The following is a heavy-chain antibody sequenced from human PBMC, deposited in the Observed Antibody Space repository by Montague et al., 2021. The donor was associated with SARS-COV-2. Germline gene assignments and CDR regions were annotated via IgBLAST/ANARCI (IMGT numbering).Heavy chain of an antibody. J-gene: IGHJ6*02. D-gene: IGHD3-3*01. V-gene: IGHV4-34*01. CDR3: ARDQTVLEWIWYGMDV. CDR1: GGSFSTYY. CDR2: IYHSGNT. Sequence: SETLSLTCAVYGGSFSTYYWAWIRQSPGKELEWIGNIYHSGNTXXXPSXXXRVSISVDTSSSQFSLYLTSVTAADAAVYYCARDQTVLEWIWYGMDVWGPATPVTVSS.